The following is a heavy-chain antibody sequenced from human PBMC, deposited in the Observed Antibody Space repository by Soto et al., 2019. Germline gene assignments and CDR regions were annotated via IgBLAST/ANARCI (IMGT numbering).Heavy chain of an antibody. CDR2: IKSKTDGGTT. CDR1: GYTFSKAW. Sequence: GGSLRLSCAASGYTFSKAWMNWVRQAPGKGLEWVGRIKSKTDGGTTDYAAPVKGRFTISRDDSKNTLYLQMNSLKTEDTAVYYCTTGAQDFWSGYYVGYYYYGMDVWGQGT. D-gene: IGHD3-3*01. J-gene: IGHJ6*02. V-gene: IGHV3-15*07. CDR3: TTGAQDFWSGYYVGYYYYGMDV.